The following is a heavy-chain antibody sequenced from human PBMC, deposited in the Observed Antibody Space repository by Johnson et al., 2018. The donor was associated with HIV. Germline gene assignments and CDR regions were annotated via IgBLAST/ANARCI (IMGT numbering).Heavy chain of an antibody. Sequence: VQLVESGGGLIQPGGSLRLSCAASGFTVSSNYMSWVRQAPGKGLEWVSVIYGGGSGGSTYYVDSVKGRFTISRDNSKNTLYLQMNSLRAEDTAVYYCARDGQDRDDAFDIWGQGTLVTVSS. CDR3: ARDGQDRDDAFDI. CDR1: GFTVSSNY. J-gene: IGHJ3*02. D-gene: IGHD3-22*01. V-gene: IGHV3-53*01. CDR2: IYGGGSGGST.